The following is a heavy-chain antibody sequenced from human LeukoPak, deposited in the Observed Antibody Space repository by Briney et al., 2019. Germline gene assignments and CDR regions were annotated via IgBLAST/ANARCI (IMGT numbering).Heavy chain of an antibody. J-gene: IGHJ4*02. D-gene: IGHD1-1*01. CDR1: GFTFISYS. Sequence: PGGSLRLSRAASGFTFISYSMNWVRQAPGKGLEWISFIGGSIRNIHYADSVKGRFTISRDNAKNSLYLQMNSLTAEDTAVYYCARDSNWAFDYWGQGTLVTVSS. CDR2: IGGSIRNI. V-gene: IGHV3-48*01. CDR3: ARDSNWAFDY.